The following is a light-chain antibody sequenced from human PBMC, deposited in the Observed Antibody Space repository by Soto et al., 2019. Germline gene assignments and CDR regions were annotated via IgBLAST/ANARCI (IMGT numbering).Light chain of an antibody. J-gene: IGKJ1*01. CDR1: QNVGSNY. CDR3: QQYGTSPWT. CDR2: AAS. Sequence: EIVLTQSPGTLSLSPGERATLSCRASQNVGSNYLAWYQQRPGQAPRVLIFAASSRAAAIPDRFSGSGSGSDFTLTISRLEPEDFAVYYCQQYGTSPWTFGQGTKVEIK. V-gene: IGKV3-20*01.